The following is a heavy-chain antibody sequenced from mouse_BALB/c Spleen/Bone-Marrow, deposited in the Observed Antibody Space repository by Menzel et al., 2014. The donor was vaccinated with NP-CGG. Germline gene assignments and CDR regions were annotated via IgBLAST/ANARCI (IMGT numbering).Heavy chain of an antibody. D-gene: IGHD1-1*01. Sequence: EAQVVESGGGLVQPGGSLKLSCAASGFDFSRYWMSWVRQAPGKGLEWIGEINPDSSTINYTPSLKDKFIISRDNAKNTLYLQMSKVRSEDTALYYCSRLSYYGRFAYWGQGTLVTVSA. CDR2: INPDSSTI. CDR1: GFDFSRYW. V-gene: IGHV4-1*02. CDR3: SRLSYYGRFAY. J-gene: IGHJ3*01.